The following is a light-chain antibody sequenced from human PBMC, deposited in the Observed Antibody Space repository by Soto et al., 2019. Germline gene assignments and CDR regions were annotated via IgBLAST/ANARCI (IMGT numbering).Light chain of an antibody. CDR3: RSYTSTTSTYV. J-gene: IGLJ1*01. CDR1: SSDVGGYSY. Sequence: SALTQPASVSGSPGQSITISCTGTSSDVGGYSYVSWYQQRPGKAPKLMIYEVSNRPSGVSDRFSGSKSGNTASLTISGLQPEDEADYYCRSYTSTTSTYVFGTGTKVTVL. V-gene: IGLV2-14*01. CDR2: EVS.